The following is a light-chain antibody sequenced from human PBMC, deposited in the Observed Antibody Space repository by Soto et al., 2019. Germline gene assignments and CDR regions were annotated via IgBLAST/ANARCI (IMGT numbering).Light chain of an antibody. V-gene: IGKV3-11*01. CDR2: DAS. CDR1: QSVPSH. CDR3: QQYNNWPPET. J-gene: IGKJ1*01. Sequence: ENKFSNSPPPPSLSPGGRGTLSFRASQSVPSHLPRYQQNPGPAPRLLIYDASNSAPGIPARFSGSRSGTDFTLTIRSLEPEDFAVYYCQQYNNWPPETFGQRTKADI.